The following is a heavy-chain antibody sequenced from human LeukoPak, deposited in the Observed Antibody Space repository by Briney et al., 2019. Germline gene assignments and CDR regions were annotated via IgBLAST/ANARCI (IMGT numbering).Heavy chain of an antibody. J-gene: IGHJ4*02. CDR3: AKMITFGGVIVTRDY. CDR2: ISGSGGST. CDR1: GFTFSSYG. D-gene: IGHD3-16*02. Sequence: PGGTLRLSCAASGFTFSSYGMSWVRQAPGKGLEWVSAISGSGGSTYYADSVKGRFTISRDNSKNTLYLQMNSLRAEDTAVYYCAKMITFGGVIVTRDYWGQGTLVTVSS. V-gene: IGHV3-23*01.